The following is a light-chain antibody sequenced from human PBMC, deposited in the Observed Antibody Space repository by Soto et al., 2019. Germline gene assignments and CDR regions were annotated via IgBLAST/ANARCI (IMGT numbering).Light chain of an antibody. Sequence: DIQMTQSPSSLSASVGDSVTITCRASQDVSNWLAWYQQKPGKAPNLLIYAASTLQSGVPSRFSGTGSGTDFTLTISSLQPEDFATYYCQQANSFPLTFGQGTRLEIK. CDR2: AAS. CDR3: QQANSFPLT. V-gene: IGKV1-12*01. CDR1: QDVSNW. J-gene: IGKJ5*01.